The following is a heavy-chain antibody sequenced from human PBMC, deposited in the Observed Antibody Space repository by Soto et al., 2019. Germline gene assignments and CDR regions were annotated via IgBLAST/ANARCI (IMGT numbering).Heavy chain of an antibody. Sequence: EVQLVESGGGLVKPGGSLRLSCAASGFTFSNAWMSWVRQAPGKGLEWVGRIKSKTDGGTTDYAAPVKGRFTISRDDSKNTLYLQMNSVKTEDTAVYYCTTDQSVMITFGGVIVDYWGQGTLVTVSS. CDR2: IKSKTDGGTT. CDR1: GFTFSNAW. D-gene: IGHD3-16*02. J-gene: IGHJ4*02. CDR3: TTDQSVMITFGGVIVDY. V-gene: IGHV3-15*01.